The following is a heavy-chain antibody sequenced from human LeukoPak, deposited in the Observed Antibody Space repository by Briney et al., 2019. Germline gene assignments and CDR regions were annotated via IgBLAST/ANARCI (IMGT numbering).Heavy chain of an antibody. Sequence: GGSLRLSCAASGFTFSTYAMNWVRQAPGKGLEWVAIIIASGSPTYYADSVKGRFTISRDNSKNTLYLQMNSLRVEDTAVYYCAKDLRPDGVNDLDHSGQGTLVTVSS. J-gene: IGHJ4*02. D-gene: IGHD5/OR15-5a*01. CDR3: AKDLRPDGVNDLDH. V-gene: IGHV3-23*01. CDR2: IIASGSPT. CDR1: GFTFSTYA.